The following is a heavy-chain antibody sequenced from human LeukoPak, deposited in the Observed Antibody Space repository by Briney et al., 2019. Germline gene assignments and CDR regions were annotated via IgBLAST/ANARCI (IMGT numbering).Heavy chain of an antibody. V-gene: IGHV3-48*03. CDR1: GFTFSSYE. Sequence: GGSLRLSCAASGFTFSSYEMNWVRQAPGKGLEWVSYISSSDNTIHYADSVKDRFTISRDNAKNSLYLQMNGLRAEDTAVYYCTREGRYCSGSSCYSWYLDYWGQGTVVTVSS. CDR3: TREGRYCSGSSCYSWYLDY. J-gene: IGHJ4*02. D-gene: IGHD2-15*01. CDR2: ISSSDNTI.